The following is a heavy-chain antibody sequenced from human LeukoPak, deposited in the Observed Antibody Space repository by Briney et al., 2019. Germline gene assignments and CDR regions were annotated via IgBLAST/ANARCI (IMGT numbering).Heavy chain of an antibody. J-gene: IGHJ4*02. CDR3: ARDEVLRYFDWLLYPSAFDY. D-gene: IGHD3-9*01. V-gene: IGHV3-30*04. Sequence: GGSLRLSCAASGFTFSSYAMHWVRQAPGRGLEWVAVISYDGSYKHYSDSVKGRFTISRDNAKNSLYLQMNSLRAEDTAVYYCARDEVLRYFDWLLYPSAFDYWGQGTLVTVSS. CDR1: GFTFSSYA. CDR2: ISYDGSYK.